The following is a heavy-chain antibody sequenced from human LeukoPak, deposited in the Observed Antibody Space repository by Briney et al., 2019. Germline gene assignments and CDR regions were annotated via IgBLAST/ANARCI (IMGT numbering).Heavy chain of an antibody. Sequence: SETLSLTCTVSGGSISNYYWSWIRQPAGKGLEWIGRIYTSGSTNYNPSLKSRVTISVDKSENQFSLKLSPVTAADTAVYYCARDQATAIHSTHYYYVDVWGKGTTVTVSS. CDR3: ARDQATAIHSTHYYYVDV. V-gene: IGHV4-4*07. CDR1: GGSISNYY. J-gene: IGHJ6*03. D-gene: IGHD2-2*02. CDR2: IYTSGST.